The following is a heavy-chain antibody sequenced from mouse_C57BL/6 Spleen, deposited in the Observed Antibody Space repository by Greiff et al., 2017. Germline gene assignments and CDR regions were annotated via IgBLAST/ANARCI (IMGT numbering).Heavy chain of an antibody. V-gene: IGHV1-55*01. J-gene: IGHJ2*01. CDR3: AEGDYGREDY. CDR2: IYPGSGST. CDR1: GYTFTSYW. D-gene: IGHD1-1*02. Sequence: VKLMESGAELVKPGASVKMSCKASGYTFTSYWITWVKQRPGQGLEWIGDIYPGSGSTNYNEKFKSKATLTVDTSSSTAYMQLSSLTSEDSAVYYCAEGDYGREDYWGQGTTLTVSS.